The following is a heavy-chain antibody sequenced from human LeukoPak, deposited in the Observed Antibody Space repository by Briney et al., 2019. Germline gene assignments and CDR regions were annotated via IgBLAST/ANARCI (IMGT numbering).Heavy chain of an antibody. D-gene: IGHD3-10*01. CDR2: IYYTGST. Sequence: PSETLSLTCTVSGGSISSHFWSWVRQPPGKGLEWIGSIYYTGSTNYNPSLKSRITMSVDTSKNQFSLKQSSVTAADTAVYYCARSYNSGSYYPYYFDYWGQGTLVTVSS. V-gene: IGHV4-59*11. CDR1: GGSISSHF. CDR3: ARSYNSGSYYPYYFDY. J-gene: IGHJ4*02.